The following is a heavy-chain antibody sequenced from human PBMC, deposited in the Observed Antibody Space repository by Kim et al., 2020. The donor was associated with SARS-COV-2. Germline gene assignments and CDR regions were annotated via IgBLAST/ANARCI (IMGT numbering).Heavy chain of an antibody. Sequence: SETLSLTCTVSGGSISSSSYYWGWIRQPPGKGLEWIGSIYYSGSTYYNPSLKSRVTISVDTSKNQFSLKLSSVTAADTAVYYCARHNDVDTAMVTGYWGQGTLVTVSS. V-gene: IGHV4-39*01. CDR3: ARHNDVDTAMVTGY. D-gene: IGHD5-18*01. J-gene: IGHJ4*02. CDR2: IYYSGST. CDR1: GGSISSSSYY.